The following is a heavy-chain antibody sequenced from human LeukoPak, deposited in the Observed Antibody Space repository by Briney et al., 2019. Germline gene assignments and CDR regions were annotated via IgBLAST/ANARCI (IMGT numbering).Heavy chain of an antibody. Sequence: PSETLSLTCTVSGGSIPISTYYWGWVRQPPEKGLEWIGSIYYSGTTKYNPSLKSRVTISVDNSNNKFSLRLSSVTAADTALYYCARGTLYSGWSYYFDSWGQGTLVTVSS. V-gene: IGHV4-39*07. D-gene: IGHD6-19*01. CDR1: GGSIPISTYY. CDR3: ARGTLYSGWSYYFDS. CDR2: IYYSGTT. J-gene: IGHJ4*02.